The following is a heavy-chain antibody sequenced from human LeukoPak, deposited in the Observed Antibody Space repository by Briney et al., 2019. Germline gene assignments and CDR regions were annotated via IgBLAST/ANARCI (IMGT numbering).Heavy chain of an antibody. CDR2: IFYTGST. J-gene: IGHJ3*02. CDR3: ARDVSPFGDAFDI. CDR1: NGSISNNY. V-gene: IGHV4-59*01. D-gene: IGHD3-16*01. Sequence: SETLSLTCTVSNGSISNNYWSWIRQPPGKGLEWIGYIFYTGSTTYNPSLKSRVTISVDTSKNQFSLKLNSVTAADTAVYYCARDVSPFGDAFDIWGQETMVTVSS.